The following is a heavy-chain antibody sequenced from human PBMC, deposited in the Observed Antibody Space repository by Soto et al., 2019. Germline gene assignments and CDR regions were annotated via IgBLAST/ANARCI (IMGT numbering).Heavy chain of an antibody. V-gene: IGHV3-30*18. CDR2: ISYDGSNK. CDR3: AKDLIVVVPAAPPRYYYGMDA. CDR1: GFTFSSYG. J-gene: IGHJ6*02. Sequence: GGSLRLSCAASGFTFSSYGMHWVRQAPGKGLEWVAVISYDGSNKYYADSVKGRFTISRDNSKNTLYLQMDSLRAEDTAVYYCAKDLIVVVPAAPPRYYYGMDAWGQGTTVTVSS. D-gene: IGHD2-2*01.